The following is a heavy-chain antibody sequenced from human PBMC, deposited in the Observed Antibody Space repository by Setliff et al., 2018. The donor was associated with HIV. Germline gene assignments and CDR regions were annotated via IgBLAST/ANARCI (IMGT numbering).Heavy chain of an antibody. D-gene: IGHD3-22*01. V-gene: IGHV4-61*01. CDR1: GASVSSRSFF. Sequence: SETLSLTCSVSGASVSSRSFFWGWVRQSPGKGPEWIGYIDYSGSTNQNPSLKSRVTMSVDTSKNQFSLRLSSVTAADTATYYCARAFFFDTSGYRSYYHYMDVWGKGTTVTVSS. CDR2: IDYSGST. J-gene: IGHJ6*03. CDR3: ARAFFFDTSGYRSYYHYMDV.